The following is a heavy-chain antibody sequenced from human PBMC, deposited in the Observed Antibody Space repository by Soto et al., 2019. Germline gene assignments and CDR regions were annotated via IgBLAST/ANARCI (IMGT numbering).Heavy chain of an antibody. V-gene: IGHV3-7*01. CDR2: IKQDGSAT. CDR3: ASGSREAVAGRTYYYCYMDV. J-gene: IGHJ6*03. CDR1: GFTFSSYS. Sequence: PGESLRLSCAASGFTFSSYSMNWVRQAPGKGLEWVATIKQDGSATSYVDSVRGRFTISRDNAKNSVYLQMNSLRAEDTAVYSCASGSREAVAGRTYYYCYMDVWGKGTTVTVSS. D-gene: IGHD6-19*01.